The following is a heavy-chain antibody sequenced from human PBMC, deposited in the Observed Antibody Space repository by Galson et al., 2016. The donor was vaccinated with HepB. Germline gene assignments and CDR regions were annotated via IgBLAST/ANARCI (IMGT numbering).Heavy chain of an antibody. J-gene: IGHJ6*02. CDR2: INDRGERT. D-gene: IGHD3/OR15-3a*01. CDR1: GFTFSTYA. Sequence: SLRLSCAASGFTFSTYALSWVRQAPGKGLEWVSGINDRGERTYCADSVKGRFTISRDNSNNTVYLQMNSLRDGDTAVYSCARVRAWTDHSEDHYYAMDVWGPGTTVTVSS. V-gene: IGHV3-23*01. CDR3: ARVRAWTDHSEDHYYAMDV.